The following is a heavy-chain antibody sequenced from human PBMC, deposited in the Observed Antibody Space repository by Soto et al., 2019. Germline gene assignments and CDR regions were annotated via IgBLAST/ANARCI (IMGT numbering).Heavy chain of an antibody. Sequence: VQLVESGGTVVQPGGSLRLSCVGSGFTFSSYGMHWVRQAPGKGLECVAVISDTGSSHYYAASVEGRVTISRENSKNTLSLHMDRLRVEDTAVYYCAKDRGGDCPDNSCYFGADYWGQGTPVIVSS. CDR3: AKDRGGDCPDNSCYFGADY. D-gene: IGHD2-2*01. J-gene: IGHJ4*02. CDR1: GFTFSSYG. V-gene: IGHV3-30*18. CDR2: ISDTGSSH.